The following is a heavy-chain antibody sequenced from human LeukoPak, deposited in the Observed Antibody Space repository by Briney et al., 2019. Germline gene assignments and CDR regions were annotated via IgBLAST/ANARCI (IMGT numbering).Heavy chain of an antibody. CDR1: GFTFSTFW. V-gene: IGHV3-23*01. D-gene: IGHD2-2*03. Sequence: PGGSLRLSCAASGFTFSTFWMSWVRQAPGKGLEWLSSMKGGGETFYADSVKGRFTLSRGDSRNTVYLQLNNLRVEDTAIYYCARASWISTADAVWWGQGTQVTVSS. CDR3: ARASWISTADAVW. J-gene: IGHJ4*02. CDR2: MKGGGET.